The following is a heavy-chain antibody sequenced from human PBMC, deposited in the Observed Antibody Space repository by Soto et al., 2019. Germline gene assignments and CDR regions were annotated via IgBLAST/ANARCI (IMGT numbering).Heavy chain of an antibody. D-gene: IGHD3-22*01. CDR2: INSDGSNT. V-gene: IGHV3-74*01. J-gene: IGHJ1*01. Sequence: GGSLRLSCAASGFTFSSYWMHWVRQAPGKGLVWVSRINSDGSNTSYADSVKGRFTISRDNAKNTLYLQMNSLRAEDTAVYYCASDYFVRSYYYDSSGSTEYFQHWGQGTLVTVSS. CDR3: ASDYFVRSYYYDSSGSTEYFQH. CDR1: GFTFSSYW.